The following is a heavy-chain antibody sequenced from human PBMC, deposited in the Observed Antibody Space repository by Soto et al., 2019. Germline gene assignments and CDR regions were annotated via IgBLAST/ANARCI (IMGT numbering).Heavy chain of an antibody. CDR1: GCSFTSYW. J-gene: IGHJ6*03. D-gene: IGHD2-15*01. CDR3: ARLPECSGGSCTDYYYYYMDV. V-gene: IGHV5-51*01. Sequence: GESLKISCKGSGCSFTSYWIGWVRQMPGKGLEWMGIIYPGDSDTRYSPSFQGQVTISADKSISTAYLQWSSLKASDTAMYYCARLPECSGGSCTDYYYYYMDVWGKGTTVTVSS. CDR2: IYPGDSDT.